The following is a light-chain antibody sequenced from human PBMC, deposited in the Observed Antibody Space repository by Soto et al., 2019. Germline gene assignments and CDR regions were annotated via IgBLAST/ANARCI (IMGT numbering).Light chain of an antibody. V-gene: IGLV2-23*02. CDR3: YSYAGSNTYYV. J-gene: IGLJ1*01. CDR2: EVT. Sequence: QSVLTQPASVSGSPGQSIAISCTGTSSDFGSYDLVSWCQQHPGKAPKLIIYEVTKRPSGVSDRFSGSKSGNTASLTISGLQAEDEADYYCYSYAGSNTYYVFGTGTKVTVL. CDR1: SSDFGSYDL.